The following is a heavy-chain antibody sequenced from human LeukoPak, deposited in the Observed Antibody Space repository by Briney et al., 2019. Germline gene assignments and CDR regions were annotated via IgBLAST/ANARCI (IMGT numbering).Heavy chain of an antibody. CDR2: ISANNGNT. V-gene: IGHV1-18*01. CDR1: GYTFIKYG. Sequence: ASVKVSCKASGYTFIKYGVSWVRQAPGQGHEWMGWISANNGNTYYVEKFKGRVTMTTDTSTDTAYMELRSLRSDDTAVFYCARVDILTGYYFFDYWGQGTLITVSS. CDR3: ARVDILTGYYFFDY. J-gene: IGHJ4*02. D-gene: IGHD3-9*01.